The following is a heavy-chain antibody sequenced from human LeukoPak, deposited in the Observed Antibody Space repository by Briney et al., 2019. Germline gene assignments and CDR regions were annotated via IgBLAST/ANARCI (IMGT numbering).Heavy chain of an antibody. V-gene: IGHV4-30-2*01. CDR3: VRGVDI. CDR1: GGSISSGGYS. CDR2: IYHSGST. Sequence: PSETLSLTCAVSGGSISSGGYSWSWIRQPPGKGLEWIGYIYHSGSTYYNPSLKSRVTISVDRSKNQFSLKLSSVTAADTAVYYCVRGVDIWGQGTMVTVSS. J-gene: IGHJ3*02.